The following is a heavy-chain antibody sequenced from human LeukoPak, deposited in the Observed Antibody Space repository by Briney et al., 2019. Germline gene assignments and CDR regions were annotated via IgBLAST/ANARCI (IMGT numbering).Heavy chain of an antibody. Sequence: GGSLKLSCAASGFTFSGSAMHWGRQASGEGLGWVGRIRSKADSYATAYAASVKGRFTISRDDSKNTAYLQMNSLKTEDTAVYYCTKGYCSGSSCYPQFDPWGQGTLVTVSS. J-gene: IGHJ5*02. V-gene: IGHV3-73*01. CDR3: TKGYCSGSSCYPQFDP. D-gene: IGHD2-2*01. CDR2: IRSKADSYAT. CDR1: GFTFSGSA.